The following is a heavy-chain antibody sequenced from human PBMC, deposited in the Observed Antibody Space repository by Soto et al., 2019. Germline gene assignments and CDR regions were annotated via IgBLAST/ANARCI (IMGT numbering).Heavy chain of an antibody. CDR3: ARDRDSSGWYGDYYYYYGMDV. J-gene: IGHJ6*02. D-gene: IGHD6-19*01. CDR1: GFTFSSYG. V-gene: IGHV3-33*01. CDR2: IWYDGSNK. Sequence: VGSLRLSCAASGFTFSSYGIHWVSQAPGKGLEWVAVIWYDGSNKYYADSVKGRFTISRDNSKNTLYLQMNSLRAEDTAVYYCARDRDSSGWYGDYYYYYGMDVWGQGTTVTVSS.